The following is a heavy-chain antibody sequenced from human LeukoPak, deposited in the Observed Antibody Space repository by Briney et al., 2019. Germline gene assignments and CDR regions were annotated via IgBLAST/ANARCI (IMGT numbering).Heavy chain of an antibody. CDR1: SGSFSGYY. D-gene: IGHD6-13*01. V-gene: IGHV4-34*01. CDR3: ARDISYSSSWTIDY. Sequence: PSETLSLTCSVYSGSFSGYYWSWIRQPPGKGLEWIGSIYYSGSTYYNSSLKSRVTISVDTSKNQFSLKLSSVTAADTAVYYCARDISYSSSWTIDYWGQGTLVTVSS. J-gene: IGHJ4*02. CDR2: IYYSGST.